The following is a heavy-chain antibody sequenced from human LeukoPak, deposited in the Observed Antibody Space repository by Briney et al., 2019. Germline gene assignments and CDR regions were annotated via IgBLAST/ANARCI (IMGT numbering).Heavy chain of an antibody. V-gene: IGHV4-38-2*02. J-gene: IGHJ4*02. Sequence: SETLSLTCTVSGGSISSYYWGWIRQPPGKGLEWIGSLYHSGSTYYNPSLKSRFTTSVDTSKNRFSLKLTSVTAADTAVYYCAREVHSGSYYFDYWGQGSLVIIFS. D-gene: IGHD1-26*01. CDR3: AREVHSGSYYFDY. CDR1: GGSISSYY. CDR2: LYHSGST.